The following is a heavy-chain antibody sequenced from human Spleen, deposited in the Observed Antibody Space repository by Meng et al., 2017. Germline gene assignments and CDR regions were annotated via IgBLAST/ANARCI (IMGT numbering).Heavy chain of an antibody. CDR2: ISSSGSLI. CDR3: AREDYYGSGDAFDI. Sequence: GGSLRLSCAASGFTFSNAWMTWVRQAPGKGLEWVSYISSSGSLIYYAASVKGRFTISRDNAKNSVYLQMNSLTAEDTAVYYCAREDYYGSGDAFDIWGQGTMVTVSS. J-gene: IGHJ3*02. V-gene: IGHV3-48*04. CDR1: GFTFSNAW. D-gene: IGHD3-10*01.